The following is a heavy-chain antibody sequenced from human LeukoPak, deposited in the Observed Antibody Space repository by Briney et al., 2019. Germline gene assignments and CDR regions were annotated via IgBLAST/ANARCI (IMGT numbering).Heavy chain of an antibody. CDR2: ISSSGSTI. V-gene: IGHV3-48*03. CDR3: ARSRRAYYDYVWGTPPGDAFDI. J-gene: IGHJ3*02. Sequence: GGSLRPSCAASGFTFSSYEMNWVRQAPGKGLEWVSYISSSGSTIYYADPVKGRFTISRDNAKNSLYLQMNSLRAEDTAVYYCARSRRAYYDYVWGTPPGDAFDIWGQGTMVTVSS. CDR1: GFTFSSYE. D-gene: IGHD3-16*01.